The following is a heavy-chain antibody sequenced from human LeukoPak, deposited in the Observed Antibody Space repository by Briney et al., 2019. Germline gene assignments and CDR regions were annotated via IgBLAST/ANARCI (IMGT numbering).Heavy chain of an antibody. Sequence: ASVKVSCKASGYTFTSYYMHWVRQAPGQGLEWMGIINPSGGSTSYAQKFQGRVTMTRDMSTSTVYMELSSLRSEDTAVYYCARDGSNEENYYYYYMDVWGKGTTVTVSS. CDR1: GYTFTSYY. CDR2: INPSGGST. CDR3: ARDGSNEENYYYYYMDV. J-gene: IGHJ6*03. V-gene: IGHV1-46*01. D-gene: IGHD1-1*01.